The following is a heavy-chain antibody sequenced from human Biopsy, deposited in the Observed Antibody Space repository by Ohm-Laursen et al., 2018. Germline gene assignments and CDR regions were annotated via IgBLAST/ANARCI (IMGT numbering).Heavy chain of an antibody. CDR2: IYPGGST. Sequence: GTLSLTCNVSGGDINNYYWSWIRRPAGKGLEWIGRIYPGGSTNYNPSLKSRVTMSVDTSKKQLSLRLRSVTAADTAMYYCASVVLGPTNDAFDLWGQRTMVVVSS. V-gene: IGHV4-4*07. CDR1: GGDINNYY. D-gene: IGHD3-22*01. CDR3: ASVVLGPTNDAFDL. J-gene: IGHJ3*01.